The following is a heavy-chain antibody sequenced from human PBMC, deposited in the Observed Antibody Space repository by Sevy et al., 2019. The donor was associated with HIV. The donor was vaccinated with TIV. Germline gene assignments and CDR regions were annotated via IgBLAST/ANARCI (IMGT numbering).Heavy chain of an antibody. CDR3: ARDPDEYSSSLNGIDV. CDR2: INLNSGGT. D-gene: IGHD6-6*01. Sequence: ASVKVSGKASGYTFTASYMPWVRQPPGQGLGWMGWINLNSGGTDYAQKFQGRVTMTRETSIRTTYMERTRLTADDTAVYYCARDPDEYSSSLNGIDVWGQGTSVTVSS. CDR1: GYTFTASY. J-gene: IGHJ6*02. V-gene: IGHV1-2*02.